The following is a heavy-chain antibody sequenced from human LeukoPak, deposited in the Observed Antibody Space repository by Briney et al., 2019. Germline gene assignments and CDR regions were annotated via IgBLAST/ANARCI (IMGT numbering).Heavy chain of an antibody. CDR3: ASFDYGGKIGSFDY. J-gene: IGHJ4*02. CDR2: INHSGST. V-gene: IGHV4-34*01. CDR1: GGSFSGYY. Sequence: PSETLSLTCAVYGGSFSGYYWSWIRQPPGKGLEWIGEINHSGSTNYNPSLKSRVTISVDTSKNQFSLKLSSVTAADTAVYYCASFDYGGKIGSFDYWGQGTLVTVSS. D-gene: IGHD4-23*01.